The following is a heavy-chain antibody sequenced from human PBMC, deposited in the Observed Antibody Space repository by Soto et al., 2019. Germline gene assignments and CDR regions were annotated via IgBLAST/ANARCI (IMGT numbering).Heavy chain of an antibody. CDR3: ARDLVVPAAMYYYYYMDV. CDR2: ISAYNGNT. D-gene: IGHD2-2*01. CDR1: GYTFTSYG. J-gene: IGHJ6*03. Sequence: ASVKVSCKASGYTFTSYGISWVRQAPGQGLEWMGWISAYNGNTNYAQKLQGRVTMTTDTSTSTAYMELRSLRSDDTAVYYCARDLVVPAAMYYYYYMDVWGKGTTVTVSS. V-gene: IGHV1-18*01.